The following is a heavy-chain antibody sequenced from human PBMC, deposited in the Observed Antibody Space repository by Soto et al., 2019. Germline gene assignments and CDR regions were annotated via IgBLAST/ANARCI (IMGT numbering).Heavy chain of an antibody. CDR3: ERLGFYYDSSGYDY. D-gene: IGHD3-22*01. CDR1: GYPISSGYY. V-gene: IGHV4-38-2*01. Sequence: SETLSLTFAVSGYPISSGYYWCWIRQPPGKGLEWIGSIYHSGSTYYNTSLKSRVTISVDTSKNQFSLKLRSVTAADTAVYYCERLGFYYDSSGYDYWGQGTLVPVYS. J-gene: IGHJ4*02. CDR2: IYHSGST.